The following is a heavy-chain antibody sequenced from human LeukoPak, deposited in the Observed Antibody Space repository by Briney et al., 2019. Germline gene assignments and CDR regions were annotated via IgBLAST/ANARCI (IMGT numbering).Heavy chain of an antibody. CDR1: GFTFRSYS. D-gene: IGHD3-3*01. J-gene: IGHJ3*02. CDR2: ISSSSSYI. Sequence: GGSLRLSCAASGFTFRSYSMNWVRQAPGKGLEWVSSISSSSSYIYYADSVKGRFTISRDNAKNSLYLQMNSLRAEDTAVYYCARANYDFWSGHAFDIWGQGTMVTVSS. CDR3: ARANYDFWSGHAFDI. V-gene: IGHV3-21*01.